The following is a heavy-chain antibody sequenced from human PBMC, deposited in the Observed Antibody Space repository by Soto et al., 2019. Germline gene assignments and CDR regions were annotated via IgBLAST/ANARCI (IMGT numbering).Heavy chain of an antibody. CDR2: IYYSGST. D-gene: IGHD6-6*01. Sequence: SETLSLTCTVSGGSISSYYWSWIRQPPGKGLEWIGYIYYSGSTNYNPSLKSRVTISVDTSKNKFSLKLSSVTAADTAVYDCARVEGEGSSAPFDYWGQGTLVTVSS. CDR3: ARVEGEGSSAPFDY. V-gene: IGHV4-59*01. J-gene: IGHJ4*02. CDR1: GGSISSYY.